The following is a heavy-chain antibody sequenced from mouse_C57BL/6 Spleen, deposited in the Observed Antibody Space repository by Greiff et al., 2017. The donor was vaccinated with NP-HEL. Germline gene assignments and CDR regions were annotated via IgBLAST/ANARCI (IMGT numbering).Heavy chain of an antibody. V-gene: IGHV5-9-1*02. J-gene: IGHJ4*01. D-gene: IGHD1-1*01. CDR1: GFTFSSYA. CDR3: TRDPYYYGSSHGAMDY. CDR2: ISSGGDYI. Sequence: EVQLVESGEGLVKPGGSLKLSCAASGFTFSSYAMSWVRQTPEKRLEWVAYISSGGDYIYYADTVKGRFTISRDNARNTLYLQMSSLKSEDTAMYYCTRDPYYYGSSHGAMDYWGQGTSVTVSS.